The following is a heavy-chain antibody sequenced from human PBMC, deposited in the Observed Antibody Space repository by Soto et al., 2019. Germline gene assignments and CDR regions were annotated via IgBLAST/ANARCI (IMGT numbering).Heavy chain of an antibody. CDR1: GYTFTDYA. CDR2: INAGNGNT. J-gene: IGHJ5*02. Sequence: QVQLVQSEAEVKEPGASVKVSCKASGYTFTDYALQWVRQAPGQSLEWMGWINAGNGNTKYSQKFLGRVTFTRDTSASTADMEMSSLTYEATAVFYCARARLDGNGYTWSWFDPWGQGVLVTVSS. D-gene: IGHD5-12*01. V-gene: IGHV1-3*01. CDR3: ARARLDGNGYTWSWFDP.